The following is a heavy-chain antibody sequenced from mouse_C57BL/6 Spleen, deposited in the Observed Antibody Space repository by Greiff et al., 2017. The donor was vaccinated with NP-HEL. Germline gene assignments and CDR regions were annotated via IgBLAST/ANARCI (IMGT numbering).Heavy chain of an antibody. CDR1: GFTFSDYG. V-gene: IGHV5-17*01. Sequence: DVHLVESGGGLVKPGGSLKLSCAASGFTFSDYGMHWVRQAPEKGLEWVAYISSGSSTIYYADTVKGRFTISRDNAKNTLFLQMTSLRSEDTAMYYCATPVVYYYAMDYWGQGTSVTVSS. CDR2: ISSGSSTI. J-gene: IGHJ4*01. D-gene: IGHD1-1*01. CDR3: ATPVVYYYAMDY.